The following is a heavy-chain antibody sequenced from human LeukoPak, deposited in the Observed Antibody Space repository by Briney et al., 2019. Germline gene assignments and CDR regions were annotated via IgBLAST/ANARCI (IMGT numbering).Heavy chain of an antibody. CDR2: IIPIFGTA. CDR1: GGTFSSYA. CDR3: ARGGHDILTGYYFPLDY. Sequence: SLKVSCKASGGTFSSYAISWVRQAPGQGLEWMGGIIPIFGTANYAQKFQGRVTITTDESTSTAYMELSSLRSEDTAVYYCARGGHDILTGYYFPLDYWGQGTLVTVSS. V-gene: IGHV1-69*05. D-gene: IGHD3-9*01. J-gene: IGHJ4*02.